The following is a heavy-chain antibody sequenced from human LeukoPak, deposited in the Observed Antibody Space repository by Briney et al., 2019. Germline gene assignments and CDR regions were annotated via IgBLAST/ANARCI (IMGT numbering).Heavy chain of an antibody. J-gene: IGHJ4*02. Sequence: ASVKVSCKVSGSTFTEFSIHWVRQAPGKGLEWMGGFVPEDDETIYAQSFQGRVTMTEDTSTDTAYMELSSLRSEDTAMYYCATIAPGDLFDSWGQGTLVTVSS. D-gene: IGHD7-27*01. V-gene: IGHV1-24*01. CDR2: FVPEDDET. CDR1: GSTFTEFS. CDR3: ATIAPGDLFDS.